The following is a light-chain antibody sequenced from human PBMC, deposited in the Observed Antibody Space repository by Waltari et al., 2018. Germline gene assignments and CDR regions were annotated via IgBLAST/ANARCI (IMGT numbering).Light chain of an antibody. Sequence: DIVMTQSPLSLPVTPGEPGPISCRSSQSLLHSNGYNYLDWYLQKPGQSPQLLIYLGSNRASGVPDRFSGSGSGTDFTLKISRVEAEDVGVYYCMQALQTPPTFGQGTKLEIK. CDR1: QSLLHSNGYNY. V-gene: IGKV2-28*01. J-gene: IGKJ2*01. CDR2: LGS. CDR3: MQALQTPPT.